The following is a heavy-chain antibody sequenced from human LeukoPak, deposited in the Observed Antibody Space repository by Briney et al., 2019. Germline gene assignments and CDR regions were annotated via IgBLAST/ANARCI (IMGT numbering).Heavy chain of an antibody. CDR3: AKMTTVVTRFDY. CDR2: ISGSGGST. J-gene: IGHJ4*02. V-gene: IGHV3-23*01. D-gene: IGHD4-23*01. CDR1: GFTVSSNY. Sequence: GGSLRLSCAASGFTVSSNYMSWVRQALGKGLEWVSAISGSGGSTYYADSVKGRFTISRDNSKNTLYLQMNSLRAEDTAVYYCAKMTTVVTRFDYWGQGTLVTVSS.